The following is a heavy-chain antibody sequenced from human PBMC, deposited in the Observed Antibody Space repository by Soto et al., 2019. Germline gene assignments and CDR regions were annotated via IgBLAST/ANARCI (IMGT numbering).Heavy chain of an antibody. CDR1: GFTFDDYT. J-gene: IGHJ6*02. Sequence: GGSLRLSCAASGFTFDDYTMHWVRQAPGKGLEWVSLISWDGGSTYYADSVKGRFTISRDNSKNSLYLQMNSLRTEDTALYYCAKDKSPVTTNYYYYGMDVWGQGTTVTVSS. CDR2: ISWDGGST. CDR3: AKDKSPVTTNYYYYGMDV. V-gene: IGHV3-43*01. D-gene: IGHD4-17*01.